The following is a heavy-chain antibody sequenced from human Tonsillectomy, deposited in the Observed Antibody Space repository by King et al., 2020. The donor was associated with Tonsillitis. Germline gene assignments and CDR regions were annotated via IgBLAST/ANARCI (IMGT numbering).Heavy chain of an antibody. Sequence: VQLVESGGGLVQPGGSLRLSCAASGFTFSSYWMHWVRQAPGKGLQWVANINQDGSARDFVDSVRGRFTISRDNAKNSLYLQMNSLRADDTAVSYCTGGAGWNLDLWGRGTLVTVSS. V-gene: IGHV3-7*01. CDR3: TGGAGWNLDL. CDR1: GFTFSSYW. CDR2: INQDGSAR. J-gene: IGHJ2*01.